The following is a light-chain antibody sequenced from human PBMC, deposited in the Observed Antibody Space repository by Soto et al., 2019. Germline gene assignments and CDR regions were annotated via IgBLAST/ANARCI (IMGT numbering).Light chain of an antibody. J-gene: IGKJ5*01. CDR1: QSISNW. CDR2: DVS. Sequence: DIQMNQSPSTLSASIGDRVTITCRASQSISNWLAWYQQKPGKAPKLLIYDVSTLESGVPSRFSGCGSGTEYTLTISSLQPDDFATYYCQQYNSYSSTFGQGTRLEIK. V-gene: IGKV1-5*01. CDR3: QQYNSYSST.